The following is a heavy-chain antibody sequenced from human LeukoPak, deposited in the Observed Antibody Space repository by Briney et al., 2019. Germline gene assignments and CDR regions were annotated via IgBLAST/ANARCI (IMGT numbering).Heavy chain of an antibody. J-gene: IGHJ3*02. D-gene: IGHD3-9*01. CDR2: FDPEDGET. CDR3: ARTYYDILTGDEPDAFDI. CDR1: GYTLTELS. Sequence: ASVKVSCKVSGYTLTELSMHWVRQAPGKGLEWMGGFDPEDGETIYAQKFQGRVTMTEDTSTDTAYMELSSLRSEDTAVYYCARTYYDILTGDEPDAFDIWGQGTMVTVSS. V-gene: IGHV1-24*01.